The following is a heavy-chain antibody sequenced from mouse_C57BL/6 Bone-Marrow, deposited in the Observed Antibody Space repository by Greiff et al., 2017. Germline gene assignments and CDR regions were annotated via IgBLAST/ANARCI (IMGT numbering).Heavy chain of an antibody. Sequence: EVQVVESGAGLVKPGGSLKLSCAASGFTFSSYAMSWVRQTPEKRLEWVAYISSGGDYIYYADTVKGRFTISRDNARNTLYMQMSSLKSEDTAMYYCTREEDNPMDYWGQGTSVTVSS. CDR3: TREEDNPMDY. CDR2: ISSGGDYI. D-gene: IGHD6-1*01. V-gene: IGHV5-9-1*02. J-gene: IGHJ4*01. CDR1: GFTFSSYA.